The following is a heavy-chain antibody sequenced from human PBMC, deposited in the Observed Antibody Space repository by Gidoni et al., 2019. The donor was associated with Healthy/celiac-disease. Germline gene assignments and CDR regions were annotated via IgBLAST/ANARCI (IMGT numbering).Heavy chain of an antibody. Sequence: EVQLVQSGAAVKKPGESLKISCKGSGYSFTSYWIGWVRQLPGKGLEWMGIIYPGNSDTVYSPSFQGKVTISADKSISTAYLQWSSLKASDTAMYYCASQTITGTHWYFDLWGRGTLVTVSS. CDR2: IYPGNSDT. CDR1: GYSFTSYW. V-gene: IGHV5-51*01. J-gene: IGHJ2*01. CDR3: ASQTITGTHWYFDL. D-gene: IGHD1-20*01.